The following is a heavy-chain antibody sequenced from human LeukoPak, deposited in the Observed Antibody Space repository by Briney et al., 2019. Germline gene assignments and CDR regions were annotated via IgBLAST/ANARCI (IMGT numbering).Heavy chain of an antibody. D-gene: IGHD3-16*01. CDR1: GGAFSSYA. Sequence: GASVKVSCKASGGAFSSYAISWVRQAPGQGLEWMGGIIPIFGTANYAQKFQGRVTITADESTSTAYMELSSLRSEDAAVYYCARESPQGGIDYWGQGTLVTVSS. CDR3: ARESPQGGIDY. J-gene: IGHJ4*02. CDR2: IIPIFGTA. V-gene: IGHV1-69*13.